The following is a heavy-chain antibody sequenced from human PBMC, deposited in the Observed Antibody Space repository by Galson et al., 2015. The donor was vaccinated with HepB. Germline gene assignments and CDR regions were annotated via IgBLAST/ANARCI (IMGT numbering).Heavy chain of an antibody. D-gene: IGHD6-13*01. J-gene: IGHJ4*02. V-gene: IGHV3-7*03. CDR3: ARRGLWVYSSSWYFDY. CDR2: IKQDGSEK. CDR1: GFTFSSYW. Sequence: SLRLSCAASGFTFSSYWMSWVRQAPGKGLEWVANIKQDGSEKYYVDSVEGRFTISRDNAKNSLYLQMNSLRAEDTAVYYCARRGLWVYSSSWYFDYWGQGTLVTVSS.